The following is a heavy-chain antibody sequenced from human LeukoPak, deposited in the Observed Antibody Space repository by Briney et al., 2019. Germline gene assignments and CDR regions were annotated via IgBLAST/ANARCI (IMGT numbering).Heavy chain of an antibody. D-gene: IGHD2-2*02. CDR1: GFTFSSYA. J-gene: IGHJ4*02. V-gene: IGHV3-64D*06. Sequence: GGSLRLSCSASGFTFSSYAMHWVRQAPGKGLEYVSAISSNGGSTYYADSVKGRFTISRDNSKNTLYLQMSSLRAEDTAVYYCVKDHCSSTSCYNYYFDYWGQETLVTVSS. CDR3: VKDHCSSTSCYNYYFDY. CDR2: ISSNGGST.